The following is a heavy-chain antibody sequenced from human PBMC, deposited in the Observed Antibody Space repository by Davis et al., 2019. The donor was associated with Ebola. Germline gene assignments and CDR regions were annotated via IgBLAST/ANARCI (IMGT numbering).Heavy chain of an antibody. J-gene: IGHJ4*02. V-gene: IGHV1-69*13. CDR1: ASSFFSYS. D-gene: IGHD1-26*01. CDR2: IIPIFGTA. CDR3: ARDDPYSGSTPGFEY. Sequence: SVKVSCKASASSFFSYSISWVRQAPGQGLEWMGGIIPIFGTANYAQKFQGRVTITADESTSTAYMELSSLRSEDTAVYYCARDDPYSGSTPGFEYWGQGTLVNGTS.